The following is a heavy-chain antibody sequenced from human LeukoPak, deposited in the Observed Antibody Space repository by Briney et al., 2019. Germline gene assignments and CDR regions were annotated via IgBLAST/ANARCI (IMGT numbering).Heavy chain of an antibody. D-gene: IGHD4-17*01. J-gene: IGHJ6*02. CDR3: ATRKAFYGDYPNGYYYGMDV. CDR2: IYHSGST. V-gene: IGHV4-38-2*02. CDR1: GYSISSGYY. Sequence: SETLSLTCTVSGYSISSGYYWGWVRQPPGKGLEWIGSIYHSGSTYYNPSLKSRVTISVDTSKNQFSLKLSSVTAADTAVYYCATRKAFYGDYPNGYYYGMDVWGQGTTVTVSS.